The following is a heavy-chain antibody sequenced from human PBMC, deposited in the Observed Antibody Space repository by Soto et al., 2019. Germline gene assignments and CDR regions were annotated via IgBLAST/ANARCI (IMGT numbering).Heavy chain of an antibody. V-gene: IGHV1-46*01. CDR1: GYTFTSYY. CDR2: INPSGGST. D-gene: IGHD3-3*01. J-gene: IGHJ6*02. Sequence: QVQLVQSGAEVKKPGASVKVSCKASGYTFTSYYMHWVRQAPGQGLEWMGIINPSGGSTSYAQKFQGRVTMTRDTSTSTVYMELSSLRSEDTAVYYCARDPRGFWSGENGMDVWGQGTTVTVPS. CDR3: ARDPRGFWSGENGMDV.